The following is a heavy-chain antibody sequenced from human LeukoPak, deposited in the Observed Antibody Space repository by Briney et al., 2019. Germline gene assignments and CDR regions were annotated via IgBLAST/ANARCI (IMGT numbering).Heavy chain of an antibody. Sequence: ASVKVSCKASGYTFTGYYMHWVRQAPGQGLEWMGWINPNSGGTNYAQKFQGRVTMTRDTSISTAYMELSRLRSDDTAVYYCARGPAEYYYDSSGYDGSLPYYYYYMDVWGKGTTVTVSS. CDR3: ARGPAEYYYDSSGYDGSLPYYYYYMDV. J-gene: IGHJ6*03. CDR2: INPNSGGT. CDR1: GYTFTGYY. V-gene: IGHV1-2*02. D-gene: IGHD3-22*01.